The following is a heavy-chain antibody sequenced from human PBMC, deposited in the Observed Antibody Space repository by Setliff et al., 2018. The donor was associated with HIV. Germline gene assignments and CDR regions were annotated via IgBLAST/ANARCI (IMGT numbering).Heavy chain of an antibody. CDR1: GGAISSYY. CDR2: LYYSGNT. V-gene: IGHV4-59*05. J-gene: IGHJ3*02. Sequence: KPSETLSLTCTVSGGAISSYYWSWIRQPPGKGLEWIGSLYYSGNTYYNPSLKSRVTISVDTSKNQFSLKLSSVTAADTAVYYCARYALAVPGYHNAFDIWGQGTMVTVSS. CDR3: ARYALAVPGYHNAFDI. D-gene: IGHD6-19*01.